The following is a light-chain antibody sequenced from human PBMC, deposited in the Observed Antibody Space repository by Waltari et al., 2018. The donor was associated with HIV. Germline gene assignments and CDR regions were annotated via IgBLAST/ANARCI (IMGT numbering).Light chain of an antibody. V-gene: IGLV1-40*01. CDR1: SSNIGAGYD. Sequence: QSVLTQPPSVSGAPGQRVTISCTGSSSNIGAGYDIHWYQQLPRSAPTLLISSHRPRPSGLPHLFSSSKSAPSASLAITALQAADEADYYCQSYSLSLTGYVFGTGTKVTVL. CDR3: QSYSLSLTGYV. J-gene: IGLJ1*01. CDR2: SHR.